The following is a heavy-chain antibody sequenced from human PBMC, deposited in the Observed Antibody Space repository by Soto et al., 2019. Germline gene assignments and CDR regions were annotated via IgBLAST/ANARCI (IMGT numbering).Heavy chain of an antibody. D-gene: IGHD2-15*01. J-gene: IGHJ5*02. Sequence: SETLSLPCTVSGGSISSYYWSWIRQPPGKGLEWIGYIYYSGSTNYNPSLKSRVTISVDTSKNQFSLKLSSVTAADTAVHYCAREGCSGGSCYGSGPWGQGTLVNDSS. CDR2: IYYSGST. CDR3: AREGCSGGSCYGSGP. CDR1: GGSISSYY. V-gene: IGHV4-59*01.